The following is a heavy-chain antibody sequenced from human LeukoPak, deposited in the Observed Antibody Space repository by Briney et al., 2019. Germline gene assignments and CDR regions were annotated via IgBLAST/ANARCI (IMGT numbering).Heavy chain of an antibody. CDR2: IYPGDSDT. CDR1: GYSFTSYW. J-gene: IGHJ4*02. D-gene: IGHD4-17*01. Sequence: GESLKISCKGSGYSFTSYWIGWVRQMPGKGLEWTGIIYPGDSDTRYSPSFQGQVTISADKSISTAYLQWSSLKASDTAMYYCARGGYGDYAAGYFDYWGQGTLVTVPS. V-gene: IGHV5-51*01. CDR3: ARGGYGDYAAGYFDY.